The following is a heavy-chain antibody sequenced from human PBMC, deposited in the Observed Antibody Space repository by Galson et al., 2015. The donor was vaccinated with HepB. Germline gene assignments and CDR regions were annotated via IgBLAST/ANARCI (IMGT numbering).Heavy chain of an antibody. CDR1: GFTFSSYA. CDR2: ISGSGGST. D-gene: IGHD3-22*01. Sequence: SLRLSCAASGFTFSSYAMSWVRQAPGKGLEWVSAISGSGGSTYYADSVTGRFTISRDNSKNTLYLQMNSLRAEDTAVYYCAYFTYYYDSTDLWGQGTLVTVSS. CDR3: AYFTYYYDSTDL. J-gene: IGHJ5*02. V-gene: IGHV3-23*01.